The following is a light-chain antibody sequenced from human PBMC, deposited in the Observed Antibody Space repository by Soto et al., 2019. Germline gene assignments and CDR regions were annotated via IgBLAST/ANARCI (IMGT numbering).Light chain of an antibody. V-gene: IGKV1-5*03. CDR3: QQYHIYSGT. CDR2: KAS. J-gene: IGKJ1*01. CDR1: QTISSW. Sequence: DIQMTQSPSTLSGSVGDRVTITCRASQTISSWLAWYQLKPGKAPKLLIYKASTLKSGVPSRFSGSGSGTEFTLTISSLQPDDFATYYCQQYHIYSGTFGQGTNVDIK.